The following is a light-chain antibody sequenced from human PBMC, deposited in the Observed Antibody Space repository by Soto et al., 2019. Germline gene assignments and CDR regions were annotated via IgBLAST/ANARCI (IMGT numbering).Light chain of an antibody. V-gene: IGKV1-9*01. CDR3: QQLDSYPLT. CDR2: AVF. Sequence: DIQLPQSPSFLSASVGDRVTITCRASQDISNFLAWFQQKPGRAPKLLIYAVFTLQSGVPSRFSGSGSGAEFALTISSLQPEDFATYYCQQLDSYPLTFGGGTKVEIK. J-gene: IGKJ4*01. CDR1: QDISNF.